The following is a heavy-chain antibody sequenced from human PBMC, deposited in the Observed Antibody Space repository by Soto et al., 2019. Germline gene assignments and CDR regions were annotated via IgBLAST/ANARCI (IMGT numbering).Heavy chain of an antibody. CDR2: INAVNGNT. CDR1: GYTFTSYA. D-gene: IGHD2-2*02. CDR3: ASALGYCSSTSCYTPGGYYYYGMDV. V-gene: IGHV1-3*01. J-gene: IGHJ6*02. Sequence: ASVKFSCKSSGYTFTSYAMHWVRQAPGQRVEWMGWINAVNGNTKYSQKFQGRVTITRDTSASTAYMELSSLRSEDTAVYYCASALGYCSSTSCYTPGGYYYYGMDVWGQGTTVTVSS.